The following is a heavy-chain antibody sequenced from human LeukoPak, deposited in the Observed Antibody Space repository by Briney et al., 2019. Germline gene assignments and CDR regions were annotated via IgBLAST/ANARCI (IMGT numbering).Heavy chain of an antibody. D-gene: IGHD1-26*01. CDR2: ISSSGSAI. J-gene: IGHJ4*02. CDR3: ARDGEGQWELLAFDY. CDR1: GFTFSSYE. V-gene: IGHV3-48*03. Sequence: GGSLRLSCAASGFTFSSYEMNWVRQAPGKGLEWVSYISSSGSAIYYADSVKGRFTISRDNAKNSLYLQMNSLRAEDTAVYYCARDGEGQWELLAFDYWGQGTLVTVSS.